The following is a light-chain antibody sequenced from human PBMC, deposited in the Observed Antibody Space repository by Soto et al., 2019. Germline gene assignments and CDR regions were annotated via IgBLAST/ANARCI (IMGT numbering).Light chain of an antibody. CDR2: QNT. J-gene: IGLJ2*01. CDR1: SSNIVSNY. Sequence: QSVLTQPPSVSAAPGQKVTISCSGSSSNIVSNYVSWYQHLPGTAPKFLIYQNTKRASGIPDRFSASKSGMSATLDITGLQTGDEAKYYCATWDDSLSAVVFRGGTKVTVL. V-gene: IGLV1-51*01. CDR3: ATWDDSLSAVV.